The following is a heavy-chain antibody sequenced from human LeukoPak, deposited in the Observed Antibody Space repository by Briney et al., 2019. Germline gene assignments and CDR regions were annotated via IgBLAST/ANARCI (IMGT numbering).Heavy chain of an antibody. Sequence: GGSLRLSCTASGFTLSSYEMSWIRQAPGKGLEWVSSIDYSGGSTYYADSVKGRFTISRDNAKNSLYLQMNSLRAEDTAVYYCATLGVGDYASIDYWGQGTLVTVSS. D-gene: IGHD4-17*01. V-gene: IGHV3-21*01. CDR2: IDYSGGST. J-gene: IGHJ4*02. CDR1: GFTLSSYE. CDR3: ATLGVGDYASIDY.